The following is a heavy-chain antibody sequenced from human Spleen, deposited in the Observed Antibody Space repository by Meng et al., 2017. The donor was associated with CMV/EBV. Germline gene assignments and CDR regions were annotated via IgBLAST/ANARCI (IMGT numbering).Heavy chain of an antibody. D-gene: IGHD3-9*01. J-gene: IGHJ5*02. V-gene: IGHV1-46*01. CDR3: ARDMILTGYPNWFDP. Sequence: SGYTFTHNYLHWVRQAPGQGLEWIGAINPSGGRPIDAQKFRGRVTIASDTSTSTVYMQLTSLRYDDTAVYYCARDMILTGYPNWFDPWGQGTLVTVSS. CDR2: INPSGGRP. CDR1: GYTFTHNY.